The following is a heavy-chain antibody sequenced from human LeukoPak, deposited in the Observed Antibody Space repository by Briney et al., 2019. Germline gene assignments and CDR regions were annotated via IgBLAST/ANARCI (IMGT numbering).Heavy chain of an antibody. Sequence: SETLSLTCTVSGGSISSYYWSWIRQPAGKGLEWIGRIYTSGSTNYNPSLKSRVTISVDTSKNQFSLKLTSVTAADTAVYYCARDSSYYYGSGGPTPLDYWGQGTLVTVSS. CDR1: GGSISSYY. J-gene: IGHJ4*02. CDR3: ARDSSYYYGSGGPTPLDY. V-gene: IGHV4-4*07. D-gene: IGHD3-10*01. CDR2: IYTSGST.